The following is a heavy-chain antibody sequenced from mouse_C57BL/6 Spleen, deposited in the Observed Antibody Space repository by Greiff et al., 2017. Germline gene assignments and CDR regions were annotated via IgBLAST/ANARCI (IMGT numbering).Heavy chain of an antibody. J-gene: IGHJ4*01. CDR1: GYTFTSYW. V-gene: IGHV1-55*01. CDR3: ARADYGETMDY. CDR2: IYPGSGST. D-gene: IGHD2-13*01. Sequence: VQLQQSGAELVKPGASVKMSCKASGYTFTSYWITWVKQRPGQGLEWIGDIYPGSGSTNYNEKFKSKATLTVDTSSSTAYMQLSSLTSESSEVYYCARADYGETMDYWGQGTSGTVAS.